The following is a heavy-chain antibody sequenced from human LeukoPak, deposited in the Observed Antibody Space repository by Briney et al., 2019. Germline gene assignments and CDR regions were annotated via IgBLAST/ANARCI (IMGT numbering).Heavy chain of an antibody. Sequence: SETLSLTCAVYGGSFSGYYWSWIRQPPGKGLEWIGEINHSGSTNYNPSLKSRVTISVDTSKNQFSLKLSSVTAAGTAVYYCARRAYCGGDCYSGVDYWGQGTLVAVSS. V-gene: IGHV4-34*01. CDR3: ARRAYCGGDCYSGVDY. CDR1: GGSFSGYY. CDR2: INHSGST. D-gene: IGHD2-21*02. J-gene: IGHJ4*02.